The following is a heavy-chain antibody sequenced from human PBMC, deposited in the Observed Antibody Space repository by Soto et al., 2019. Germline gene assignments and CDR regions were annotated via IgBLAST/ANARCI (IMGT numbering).Heavy chain of an antibody. CDR1: GFTFSTNW. V-gene: IGHV3-74*01. D-gene: IGHD2-21*01. Sequence: EVQLVQSGGGLVQPGGSLRLSCAASGFTFSTNWMHWVRQAPGKGPVWVSRIKSDGSLTNYADAVKGRFTISRDNAKNTLYLQMDSLRTEDTAVYYCAATVATRPNWGQGTLVTVSS. CDR3: AATVATRPN. CDR2: IKSDGSLT. J-gene: IGHJ4*02.